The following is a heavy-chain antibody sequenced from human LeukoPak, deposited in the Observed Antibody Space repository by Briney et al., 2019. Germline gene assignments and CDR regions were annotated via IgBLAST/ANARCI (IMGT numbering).Heavy chain of an antibody. J-gene: IGHJ6*04. CDR1: GFTFSSYA. V-gene: IGHV3-30*04. CDR2: ISYDGSNK. D-gene: IGHD3-10*01. Sequence: GRSLRLSCAASGFTFSSYAMHWVRQAPGKGLEGVAVISYDGSNKYYADSVKGRFTISRDNSKNTLYLQMNSLRAEDTAVYYCARGRYGSGSKRGMDVWGKGTTVTVSS. CDR3: ARGRYGSGSKRGMDV.